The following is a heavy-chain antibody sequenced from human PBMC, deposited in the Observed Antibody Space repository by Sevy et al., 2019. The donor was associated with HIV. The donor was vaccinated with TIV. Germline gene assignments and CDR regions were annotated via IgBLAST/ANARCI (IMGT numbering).Heavy chain of an antibody. J-gene: IGHJ6*02. Sequence: GGSLRLSCAASGLSVSDNYMNWVRQAPGKGLELVSVIYSDGRTYYPHSVKGRFSISRDNSKNTVYLHMKSLRPEDTAVYYCARDRYYDASGNYYYYYGMDVWGQGTTVTVSS. CDR1: GLSVSDNY. V-gene: IGHV3-66*01. CDR3: ARDRYYDASGNYYYYYGMDV. CDR2: IYSDGRT. D-gene: IGHD3-22*01.